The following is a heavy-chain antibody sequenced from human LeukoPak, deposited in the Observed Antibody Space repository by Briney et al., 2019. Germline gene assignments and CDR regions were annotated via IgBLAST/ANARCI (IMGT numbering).Heavy chain of an antibody. CDR1: GASVNSHNYY. CDR2: IYTSGST. Sequence: SEILSLTCTVSGASVNSHNYYWGWIRQPAGKGLEWIGRIYTSGSTNYNPSLRSRVTISVDTSKNQFSLKLSSVTAADTAVYYCARSRTTMGMRHAFDIWGQGTMVTVSS. D-gene: IGHD4-23*01. V-gene: IGHV4-61*02. J-gene: IGHJ3*02. CDR3: ARSRTTMGMRHAFDI.